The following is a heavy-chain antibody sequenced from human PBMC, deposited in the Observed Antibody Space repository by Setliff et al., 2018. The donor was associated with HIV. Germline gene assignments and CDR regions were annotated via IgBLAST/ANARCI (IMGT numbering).Heavy chain of an antibody. D-gene: IGHD3-10*01. CDR2: SYHNGIT. Sequence: SETLSLTCNVSGYSISSGYFWGWIRQPPGKGLEWIGTSYHNGITYYNPSLKSRVTISVDTSKNHSSLKVRSVTAADTAVYYCARGRLETTDDWGQGMLVTVSS. CDR3: ARGRLETTDD. CDR1: GYSISSGYF. V-gene: IGHV4-38-2*02. J-gene: IGHJ4*02.